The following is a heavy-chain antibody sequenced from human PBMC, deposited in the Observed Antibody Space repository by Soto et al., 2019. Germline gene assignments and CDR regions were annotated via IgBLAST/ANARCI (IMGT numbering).Heavy chain of an antibody. CDR1: GYIFVNYG. D-gene: IGHD3-16*01. CDR3: VMVDNYVTPTPQDV. V-gene: IGHV1-18*01. J-gene: IGHJ6*02. Sequence: QVQLVQSGDEVKKPGASVKVSCKASGYIFVNYGIAWVRQAPGQGLEWMGWISPYTGNTHSATKSQGRLTMTTDTATSAAYMDLGSLTSDDPAVYYCVMVDNYVTPTPQDVWGQGTTVTVSS. CDR2: ISPYTGNT.